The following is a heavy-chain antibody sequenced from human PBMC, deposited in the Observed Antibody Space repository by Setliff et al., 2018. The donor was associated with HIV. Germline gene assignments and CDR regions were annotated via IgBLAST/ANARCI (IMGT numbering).Heavy chain of an antibody. CDR1: GYTFTAYY. D-gene: IGHD1-26*01. V-gene: IGHV1-2*06. CDR2: IHPNTGST. Sequence: ASVKVSCKTSGYTFTAYYIYWVRQAPGHGLELMGRIHPNTGSTNYLQEFRGRVTITRDTSMSTVYMALTGLTSDDTAAYYCAKQGYSDSLYAFDVWGQGTMVTV. CDR3: AKQGYSDSLYAFDV. J-gene: IGHJ3*01.